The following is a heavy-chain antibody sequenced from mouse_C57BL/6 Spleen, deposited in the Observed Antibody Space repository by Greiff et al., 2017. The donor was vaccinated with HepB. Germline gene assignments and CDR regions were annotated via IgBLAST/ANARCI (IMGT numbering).Heavy chain of an antibody. D-gene: IGHD1-1*01. CDR2: IDPSDSYT. V-gene: IGHV1-69*01. CDR1: GYTFTSYW. Sequence: QVQLQQPGAELVMPGASVKLSCKASGYTFTSYWMHWVKQRPGQGLEWIGEIDPSDSYTNYNQKFKGKSTLTVDKSSSTAYMQLSSLTSEDSAVYYCARREYYGSSYFDYWGQGTTLTVSS. CDR3: ARREYYGSSYFDY. J-gene: IGHJ2*01.